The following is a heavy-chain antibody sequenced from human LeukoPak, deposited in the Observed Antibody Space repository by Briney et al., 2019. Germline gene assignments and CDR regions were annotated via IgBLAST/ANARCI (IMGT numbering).Heavy chain of an antibody. D-gene: IGHD3-10*01. Sequence: SETLSLTCTVSGGSISSSSYYWGWLRQPPGKGLEWIGSIYYSGSTYYNPSLKSRVTISVDTSKNQFSLKLSSVTAADTAVYYCARVEGFRPKWFDPWGQGTLVTVSS. CDR2: IYYSGST. J-gene: IGHJ5*02. CDR3: ARVEGFRPKWFDP. V-gene: IGHV4-39*07. CDR1: GGSISSSSYY.